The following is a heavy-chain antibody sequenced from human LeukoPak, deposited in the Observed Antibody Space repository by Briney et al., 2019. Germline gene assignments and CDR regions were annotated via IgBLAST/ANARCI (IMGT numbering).Heavy chain of an antibody. CDR3: ARALGDSSGYWAFDI. V-gene: IGHV7-4-1*02. Sequence: ASVKVSCKASGYTFTNYAMNWVRQAPGQGLEWMGWTNTNTGKPTYGQGFTGRFVFSLDTSVSTAYLQISSLKAEDSAVYYCARALGDSSGYWAFDIWGLGTMVTVSS. J-gene: IGHJ3*02. D-gene: IGHD3-22*01. CDR1: GYTFTNYA. CDR2: TNTNTGKP.